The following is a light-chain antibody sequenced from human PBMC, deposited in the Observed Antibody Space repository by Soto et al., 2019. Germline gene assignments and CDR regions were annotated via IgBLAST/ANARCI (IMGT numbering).Light chain of an antibody. CDR2: GAS. CDR1: QSLSSSY. J-gene: IGKJ1*01. CDR3: QKYGSSRT. Sequence: EIALTQSPGTLSLSPGERATLSCRASQSLSSSYIAWYQQKPGQAPRLLIYGASSRATGIPDRFSGSGSGTDFTLTISRLEPEDFAVYYCQKYGSSRTFGQGTKVDIK. V-gene: IGKV3-20*01.